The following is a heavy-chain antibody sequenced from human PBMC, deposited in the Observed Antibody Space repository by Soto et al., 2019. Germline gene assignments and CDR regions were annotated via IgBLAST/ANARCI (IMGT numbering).Heavy chain of an antibody. Sequence: QVQLVQSGAEVKKPGSSVKVSCKASGGTFNNYAISWVRQAPGQGLEWMGGIIPIIGTADYAHKLQGRLAISADESTGTTFMELSSLRSEDTALYYCASGGVDVVATSAFDYWGQGTLVTVSS. CDR2: IIPIIGTA. CDR1: GGTFNNYA. D-gene: IGHD5-12*01. CDR3: ASGGVDVVATSAFDY. V-gene: IGHV1-69*01. J-gene: IGHJ4*02.